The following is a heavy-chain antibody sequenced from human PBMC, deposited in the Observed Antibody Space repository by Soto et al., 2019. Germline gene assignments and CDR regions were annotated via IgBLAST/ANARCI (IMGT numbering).Heavy chain of an antibody. J-gene: IGHJ4*02. CDR3: ARGGSGYTWFNEF. CDR1: GGLFSSYP. CDR2: IIPVFQTA. Sequence: QEQLVQSGAEVKKPESSVKVSCKASGGLFSSYPISWVRQVPGQGLEWMGGIIPVFQTAYYTQRFQGRVTLTADESTNSAYMELSSLRSEDTAIYYCARGGSGYTWFNEFWGQGTLVTVSS. D-gene: IGHD3-22*01. V-gene: IGHV1-69*01.